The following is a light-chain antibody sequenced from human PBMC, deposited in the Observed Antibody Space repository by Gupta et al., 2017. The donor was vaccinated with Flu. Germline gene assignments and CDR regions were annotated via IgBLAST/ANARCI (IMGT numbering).Light chain of an antibody. V-gene: IGLV2-14*01. J-gene: IGLJ2*01. Sequence: QSALTQPASVSGSPGQSITISCTGTSSYVGGYNYVYWYQQHPGKAPKLMIYEVSNRPSGVSNCFSGSKSGNTASLTISGLHAEDEADYFCRLYTSSRHLSVVGGGTKLTVL. CDR3: RLYTSSRHLSV. CDR1: SSYVGGYNY. CDR2: EVS.